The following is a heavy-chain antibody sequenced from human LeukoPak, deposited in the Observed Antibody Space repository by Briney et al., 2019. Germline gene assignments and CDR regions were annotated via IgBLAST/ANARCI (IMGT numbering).Heavy chain of an antibody. CDR1: GGSISSYY. CDR2: IYYSGST. J-gene: IGHJ4*02. V-gene: IGHV4-59*01. CDR3: AKEPHHCGGDCSNDY. Sequence: SETLSLTCTVSGGSISSYYWSWIRQPPGKGLEWIGYIYYSGSTNYNPSLKSRVTISVDTSKKQFSLNLSSVTAADTAVYYCAKEPHHCGGDCSNDYWGQGTLVTVSS. D-gene: IGHD2-21*02.